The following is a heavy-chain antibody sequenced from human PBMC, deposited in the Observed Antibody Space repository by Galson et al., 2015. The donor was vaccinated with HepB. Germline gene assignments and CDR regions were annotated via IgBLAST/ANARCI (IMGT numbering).Heavy chain of an antibody. V-gene: IGHV3-21*01. CDR2: ISSSSSYI. CDR1: GSTFSTYT. D-gene: IGHD6-19*01. CDR3: ARDVAGVVNY. Sequence: SLRLSCAASGSTFSTYTMNWVRQAPGKGLEWVSSISSSSSYIYYADSVEGRFTISRDNAKNSLYLQMNSLRAEDTAVYYCARDVAGVVNYWGQGTLVTVSS. J-gene: IGHJ4*02.